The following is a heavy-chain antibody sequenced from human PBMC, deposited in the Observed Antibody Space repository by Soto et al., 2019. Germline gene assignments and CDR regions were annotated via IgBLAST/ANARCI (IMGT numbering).Heavy chain of an antibody. Sequence: SETLSLTCAVSGGSISSSNWWTWVRQPPGKGLEWIGEIYHSGITNYNPSLKSRVTMSVDKSKNQLSLNLNSMTAADTAVYYCASGSYSGWYNWFDPWGQGTLVTVSS. CDR3: ASGSYSGWYNWFDP. V-gene: IGHV4-4*02. J-gene: IGHJ5*02. D-gene: IGHD6-19*01. CDR2: IYHSGIT. CDR1: GGSISSSNW.